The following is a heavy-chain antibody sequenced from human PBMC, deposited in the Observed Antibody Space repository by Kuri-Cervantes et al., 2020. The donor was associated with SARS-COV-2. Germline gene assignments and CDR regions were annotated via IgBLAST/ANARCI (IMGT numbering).Heavy chain of an antibody. J-gene: IGHJ5*02. CDR1: GYTFTSYG. Sequence: ASVKVSCKASGYTFTSYGISWVRQATGQGLEWMGWMNPNSGNTGYAQKFQGRVTITRNTSISTAYMELSSLRSEDTAVYYCARDSSPCSSTSCYVSWFDPWGQGTLVTVSS. CDR2: MNPNSGNT. CDR3: ARDSSPCSSTSCYVSWFDP. V-gene: IGHV1-8*03. D-gene: IGHD2-2*01.